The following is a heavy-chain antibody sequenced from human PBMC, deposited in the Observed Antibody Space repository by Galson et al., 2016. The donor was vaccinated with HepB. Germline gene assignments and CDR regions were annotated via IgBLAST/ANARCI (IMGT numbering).Heavy chain of an antibody. J-gene: IGHJ4*02. D-gene: IGHD5-24*01. CDR1: GFTFSDHY. CDR3: VRVRSATDGYNPYDS. CDR2: SRHKRYSYST. V-gene: IGHV3-72*01. Sequence: SLRLSCAASGFTFSDHYIDWVRQAPGKGLEWIGRSRHKRYSYSTEYAASVKGRFSVSRDAPKDSLYLQMNSLETDDTAVYYCVRVRSATDGYNPYDSWGQGTLVTVSS.